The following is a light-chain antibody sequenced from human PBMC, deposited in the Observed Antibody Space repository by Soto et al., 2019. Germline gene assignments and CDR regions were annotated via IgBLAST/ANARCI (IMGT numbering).Light chain of an antibody. Sequence: EIVLTQSPCTLSLSPGERATLSCRASQSVSSNLAWYQQKPGQAPRLLIYGASTRATGIPARFSGSGSGTEFTLTISSLQSEDFAVYYCQQYNNWPPWTFGQRTMVDI. V-gene: IGKV3-15*01. CDR2: GAS. CDR1: QSVSSN. J-gene: IGKJ1*01. CDR3: QQYNNWPPWT.